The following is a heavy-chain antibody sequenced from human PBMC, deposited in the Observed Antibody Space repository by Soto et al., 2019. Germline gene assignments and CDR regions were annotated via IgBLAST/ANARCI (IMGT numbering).Heavy chain of an antibody. D-gene: IGHD3-22*01. CDR2: IFYRGDT. V-gene: IGHV4-39*01. J-gene: IGHJ5*02. Sequence: SETLSLTCTVSGGSVISRRYYLFCIRQPPWNGLEWIGSIFYRGDTYYNPSLKSRVTIFIDTSQNQFSLKLSSVTAADTAVYYCARRYDYHDSSGYGFDLWGQGTLVTVSS. CDR3: ARRYDYHDSSGYGFDL. CDR1: GGSVISRRYY.